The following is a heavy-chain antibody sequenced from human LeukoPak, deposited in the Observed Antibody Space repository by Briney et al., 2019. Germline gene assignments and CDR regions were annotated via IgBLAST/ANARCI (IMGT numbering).Heavy chain of an antibody. CDR1: GFTFSDHY. CDR2: TRNKANSYST. Sequence: GGTLRLSCAASGFTFSDHYMDWVRQAPGQGLEWVGRTRNKANSYSTEYAASVKGRFTISRDESKNSLYLQMNSLKTEDTAVYYCARFVIVSAVGMDVWGQGTTVTVSS. D-gene: IGHD2-2*01. CDR3: ARFVIVSAVGMDV. V-gene: IGHV3-72*01. J-gene: IGHJ6*02.